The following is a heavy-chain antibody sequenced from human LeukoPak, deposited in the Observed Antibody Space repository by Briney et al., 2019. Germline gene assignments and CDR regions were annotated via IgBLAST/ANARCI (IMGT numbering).Heavy chain of an antibody. Sequence: ASVKVSCKASGGTFSSYAISWVRQAPGQGLEWMGRIIPIFGTANYAQKFQGRVTITTDESTSTAYKELSSLRSEDTAVYYCARDLDYYDSSGYYSTFDYWGQGTLVTVSS. CDR2: IIPIFGTA. CDR1: GGTFSSYA. V-gene: IGHV1-69*05. D-gene: IGHD3-22*01. CDR3: ARDLDYYDSSGYYSTFDY. J-gene: IGHJ4*02.